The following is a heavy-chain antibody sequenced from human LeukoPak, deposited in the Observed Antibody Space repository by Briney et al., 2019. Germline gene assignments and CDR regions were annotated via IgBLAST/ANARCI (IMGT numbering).Heavy chain of an antibody. V-gene: IGHV3-33*01. D-gene: IGHD3-16*01. CDR2: IWYDGSNK. CDR1: GFTFSSYG. J-gene: IGHJ6*04. CDR3: STSPSWGV. Sequence: HPGGSLRLSCAASGFTFSSYGMHWVRQAPGKGLEWVAVIWYDGSNKYYADPVKGRFTISRDNSKNTLYLQMNSLRAGDTAVYYCSTSPSWGVWGKGTTVTVSS.